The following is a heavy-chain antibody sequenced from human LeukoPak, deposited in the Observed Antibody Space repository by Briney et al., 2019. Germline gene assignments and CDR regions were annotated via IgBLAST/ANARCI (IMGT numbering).Heavy chain of an antibody. CDR3: ARAGYYDNDHAFDI. J-gene: IGHJ3*02. CDR1: GFTVSSNY. Sequence: GGSLRLSCAASGFTVSSNYMSWVRQAPGKGLEWVSVIYSGGSTYYADSVKGRFTISRDNSKNTLYLQMNSLRAEDTAVYYCARAGYYDNDHAFDIWGQGTMVTVSS. V-gene: IGHV3-53*01. CDR2: IYSGGST. D-gene: IGHD3-22*01.